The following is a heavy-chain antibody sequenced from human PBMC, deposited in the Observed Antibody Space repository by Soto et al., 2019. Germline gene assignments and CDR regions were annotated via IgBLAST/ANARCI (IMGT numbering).Heavy chain of an antibody. CDR1: GGSASSSGYS. CDR2: LSDSAET. CDR3: ARGISSTGPYWFFGI. D-gene: IGHD2-21*01. Sequence: QLQLQESGSGLVKPSQTLSLTCAVSGGSASSSGYSWSWIRQPPGKGLEWNAYLSDSAETHYNPSVESRVTRSVDRSKNQFSLKLKSVPVADTAVYYCARGISSTGPYWFFGIWGRGTLGSVSP. J-gene: IGHJ2*01. V-gene: IGHV4-30-2*01.